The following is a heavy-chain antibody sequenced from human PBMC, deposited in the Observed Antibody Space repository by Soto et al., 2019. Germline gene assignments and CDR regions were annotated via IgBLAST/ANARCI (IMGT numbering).Heavy chain of an antibody. CDR3: VKSRGGNNFDFFD. CDR2: VRGNGDPP. CDR1: GFTFSSYS. D-gene: IGHD5-12*01. Sequence: GGSLRPSCPASGFTFSSYSMHWVRQAPGKRLEYVSGVRGNGDPPFYADSVKGRFTISRDNSKNTLNLQMSSLSADDTAVYYCVKSRGGNNFDFFDWGQGALVTVSS. V-gene: IGHV3-64D*06. J-gene: IGHJ4*02.